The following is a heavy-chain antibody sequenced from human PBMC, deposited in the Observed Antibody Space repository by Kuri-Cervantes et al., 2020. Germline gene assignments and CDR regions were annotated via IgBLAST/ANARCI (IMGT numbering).Heavy chain of an antibody. CDR3: ARDSRLSYSGNDYFSRNGMDV. Sequence: ASVKVSCKASGYTFTSYGISWVRQAPGQGLEWMGWISAYNGNTNYAQRLQGRVTMTTDTSTSTAYMELRSLRSDDTAVYYCARDSRLSYSGNDYFSRNGMDVWGQGTTVTVSS. CDR2: ISAYNGNT. J-gene: IGHJ6*02. V-gene: IGHV1-18*01. CDR1: GYTFTSYG. D-gene: IGHD5-12*01.